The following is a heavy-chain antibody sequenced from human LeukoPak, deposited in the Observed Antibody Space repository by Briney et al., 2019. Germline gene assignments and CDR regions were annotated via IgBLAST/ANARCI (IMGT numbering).Heavy chain of an antibody. D-gene: IGHD2-21*02. CDR2: IRSKANSYAT. J-gene: IGHJ4*02. CDR1: GFTFSGSA. Sequence: GGSLRLSCAASGFTFSGSAMDRVRQASGKGLEWVGRIRSKANSYATKYVASVKGRFTISRDDSKNTAYVQMYSLKTEDTAVYYCTRHDDLAYCGGDCYSGDYWSQGTLVTVSS. CDR3: TRHDDLAYCGGDCYSGDY. V-gene: IGHV3-73*01.